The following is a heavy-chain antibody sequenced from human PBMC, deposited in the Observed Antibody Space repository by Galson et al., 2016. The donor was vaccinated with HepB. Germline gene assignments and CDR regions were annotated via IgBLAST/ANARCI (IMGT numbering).Heavy chain of an antibody. CDR3: GGGTTWLAGV. CDR1: GFTFSSYW. D-gene: IGHD5-12*01. CDR2: IKPDGSEK. V-gene: IGHV3-7*04. Sequence: SLRLSCAASGFTFSSYWMTWVRQAPGKGLEWVANIKPDGSEKYSVDPVKGRFTISRDNAKNSLYLQMNSLRVEDTAVYYCGGGTTWLAGVWGHGTLVAVSS. J-gene: IGHJ4*01.